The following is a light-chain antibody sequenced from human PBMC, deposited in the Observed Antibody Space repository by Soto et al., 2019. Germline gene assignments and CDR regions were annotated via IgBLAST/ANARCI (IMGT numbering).Light chain of an antibody. CDR3: QQYNNWPPGT. J-gene: IGKJ4*01. Sequence: EIVMTQSPATLSVSPGERATLSCRASQSVSSNLAWYQQKPGQAPRRLIYGASTRATGIPARFSGSGSGTEFTLTISSLQSEDFAVYYCQQYNNWPPGTFGGGTKVEIK. V-gene: IGKV3-15*01. CDR1: QSVSSN. CDR2: GAS.